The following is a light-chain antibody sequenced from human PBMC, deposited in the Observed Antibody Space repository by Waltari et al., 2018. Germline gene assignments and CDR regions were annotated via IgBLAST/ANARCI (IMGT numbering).Light chain of an antibody. CDR2: KTN. J-gene: IGLJ1*01. Sequence: QSVLPQPSSATGTPWQRISISSSGSSSNLGTNHFYRYQQSPGTAPKVLIYKTNQRPSGGPDRCSASKSGTSASLAISGLRSEDEADYYCAAWDDSLSGNVFGTGTKVTVL. V-gene: IGLV1-47*01. CDR3: AAWDDSLSGNV. CDR1: SSNLGTNH.